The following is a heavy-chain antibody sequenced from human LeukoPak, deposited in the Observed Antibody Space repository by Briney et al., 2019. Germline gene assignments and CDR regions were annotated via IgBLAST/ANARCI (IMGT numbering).Heavy chain of an antibody. CDR3: ARQSPLAGYYYYYYGMDV. V-gene: IGHV1-8*01. CDR2: MNPNSGNT. Sequence: ASVKVSCKASGYTFTSYDINWVRQATGQGLEWMGWMNPNSGNTGYAQKFQGRVTMTRNTSISTAYMELSSLRSEDTAVYYCARQSPLAGYYYYYYGMDVWGQGTTVTVSS. J-gene: IGHJ6*02. CDR1: GYTFTSYD.